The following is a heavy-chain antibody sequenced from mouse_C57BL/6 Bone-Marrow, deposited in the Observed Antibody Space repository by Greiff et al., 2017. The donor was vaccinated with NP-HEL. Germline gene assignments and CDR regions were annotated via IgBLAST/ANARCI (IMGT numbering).Heavy chain of an antibody. CDR2: IYPRSGNT. J-gene: IGHJ3*01. CDR1: GYTFTSYG. V-gene: IGHV1-81*01. Sequence: VQRVESGAELARPGASVKLSCKASGYTFTSYGISWVKQRTGQGLEWIGEIYPRSGNTYYNEKFKGKATLTADKSSSTAYMELRSLTSEDSAVYFCARDQAWFAYWGQGTLVTVSA. CDR3: ARDQAWFAY.